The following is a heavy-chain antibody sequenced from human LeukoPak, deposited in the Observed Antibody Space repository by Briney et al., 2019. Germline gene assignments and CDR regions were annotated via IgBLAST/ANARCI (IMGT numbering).Heavy chain of an antibody. D-gene: IGHD6-19*01. CDR3: ASCGGDSSGWIYYYYYMDV. CDR2: IFYVGDT. J-gene: IGHJ6*03. V-gene: IGHV4-39*01. CDR1: GDSVSSSSYY. Sequence: SETLSLTCSVSGDSVSSSSYYWGWIRQPPGKGLECIGTIFYVGDTYYNPSLESRVTISVDTSKNQFSLKLSSVTAADTAVYYCASCGGDSSGWIYYYYYMDVWGKGTTVTVSS.